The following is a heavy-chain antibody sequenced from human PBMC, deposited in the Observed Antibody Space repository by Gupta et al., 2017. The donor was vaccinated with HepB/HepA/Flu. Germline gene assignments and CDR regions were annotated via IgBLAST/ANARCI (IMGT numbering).Heavy chain of an antibody. Sequence: EVQLVESGVGLVQPGRSLRLSCTASGFTFGDYAMSWVRQAPGKGLVWVGFIRSKAYGGTTEYAASVKGRFTISRDDSKSIAYLQMNSLKTEDTAVYYCTRVVRGVFTSGYFDYWGQGTLVTVSS. D-gene: IGHD3-10*01. V-gene: IGHV3-49*04. CDR3: TRVVRGVFTSGYFDY. CDR2: IRSKAYGGTT. J-gene: IGHJ4*02. CDR1: GFTFGDYA.